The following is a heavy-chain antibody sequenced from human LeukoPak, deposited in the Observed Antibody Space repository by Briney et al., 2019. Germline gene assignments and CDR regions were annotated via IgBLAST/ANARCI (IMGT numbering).Heavy chain of an antibody. CDR3: AKDHRWFGESFDY. D-gene: IGHD3-10*01. V-gene: IGHV3-9*01. Sequence: GRSLRLSCAASGFTFDDYAMHWVRQAPGKGLEWVSGISWNSGSIGYADSVKGRFTISRDNAKNSLYLRMNSLRAEDTALYYCAKDHRWFGESFDYWGQGTLVTVSS. CDR2: ISWNSGSI. CDR1: GFTFDDYA. J-gene: IGHJ4*02.